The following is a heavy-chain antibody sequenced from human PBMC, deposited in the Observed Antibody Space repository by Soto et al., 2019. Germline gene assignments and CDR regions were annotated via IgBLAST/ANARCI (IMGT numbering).Heavy chain of an antibody. CDR3: TRGGVDY. CDR2: INSDGRGT. Sequence: EVQLVESGGGLVQPGGSLRLSCAASGFIFDNYWMHWVRQAPGKGLVWVSRINSDGRGTDYVDSVKGRFTISRDNAKKTLYLQMNSLRAEDTAVYYCTRGGVDYWGQGALVTVS. J-gene: IGHJ4*02. V-gene: IGHV3-74*01. CDR1: GFIFDNYW.